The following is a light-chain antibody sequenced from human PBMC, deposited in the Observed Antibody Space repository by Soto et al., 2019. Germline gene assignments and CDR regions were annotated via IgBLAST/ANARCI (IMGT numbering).Light chain of an antibody. V-gene: IGKV3-15*01. CDR2: RIF. CDR3: LQHYSWPWT. J-gene: IGKJ1*01. CDR1: QNVSGY. Sequence: EIVMTQSPGTVSVFPGETVTLSCRASQNVSGYLDWFHQKPGQAPRLVLLRIFTRAIGVPARFSGSGSETEFTLTISGLQSEDSGVYYCLQHYSWPWTFGQGTKVEIK.